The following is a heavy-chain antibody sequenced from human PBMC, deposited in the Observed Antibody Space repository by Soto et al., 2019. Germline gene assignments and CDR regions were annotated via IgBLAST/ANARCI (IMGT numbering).Heavy chain of an antibody. CDR2: VSSIGGIT. CDR1: GFTFSSYA. D-gene: IGHD2-2*01. J-gene: IGHJ6*02. CDR3: AKESLGYCSSTSCPGYYYYGMDV. Sequence: GGSLRLSCATSGFTFSSYAMSWVRQAPGEGLEWISAVSSIGGITYYTDSVKGRFTISRDNSKNTLYLQMNSLRAEDTAVYYCAKESLGYCSSTSCPGYYYYGMDVWGQGTTVTVSS. V-gene: IGHV3-23*01.